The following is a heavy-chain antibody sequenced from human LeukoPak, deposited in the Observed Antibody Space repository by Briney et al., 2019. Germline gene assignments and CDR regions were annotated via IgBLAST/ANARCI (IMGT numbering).Heavy chain of an antibody. D-gene: IGHD2-15*01. J-gene: IGHJ6*01. V-gene: IGHV3-21*01. Sequence: ETLSLTCTVSGGSISSYYWSWIRQPPGKGLEWVSYISSSSSYIYYADSVKGRFTISRDNAENSLYLQMNSLRAEDTAVYYCARGSEGYCSGGGCYYGMDVWGQGTTVTVSS. CDR1: GGSISSYY. CDR2: ISSSSSYI. CDR3: ARGSEGYCSGGGCYYGMDV.